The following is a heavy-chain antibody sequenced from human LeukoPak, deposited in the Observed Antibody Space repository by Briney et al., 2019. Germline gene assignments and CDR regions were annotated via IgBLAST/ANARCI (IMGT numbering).Heavy chain of an antibody. CDR1: GYSLTNYW. CDR2: IYPGDSDA. J-gene: IGHJ4*02. Sequence: PGESLKISCKGYGYSLTNYWIGWVRQLPGKGLEWMGIIYPGDSDARYSPTFQGQVTISVDRSISTAYLQWSSLKASDTAIYYCARANYNILAGYSGRPRIYYFDNWGQGTLVTVSS. V-gene: IGHV5-51*01. CDR3: ARANYNILAGYSGRPRIYYFDN. D-gene: IGHD3-9*01.